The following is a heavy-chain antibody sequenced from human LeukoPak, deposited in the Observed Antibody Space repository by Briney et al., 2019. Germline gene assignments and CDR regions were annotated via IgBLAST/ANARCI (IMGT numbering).Heavy chain of an antibody. CDR3: VRDAAYSAFNM. CDR2: ITTTSTSK. D-gene: IGHD4-11*01. V-gene: IGHV3-48*02. CDR1: GFAFNTYS. Sequence: PGGSLRLSCAASGFAFNTYSMNWGRQAPGKGLQWVSSITTTSTSKYYADSVKGRFTISRDNAKNSLCLQMDSLRDEDTAVYYCVRDAAYSAFNMWGQGTMVTVSS. J-gene: IGHJ3*02.